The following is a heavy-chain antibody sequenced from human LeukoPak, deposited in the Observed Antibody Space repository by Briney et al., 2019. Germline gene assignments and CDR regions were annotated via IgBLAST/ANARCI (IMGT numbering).Heavy chain of an antibody. D-gene: IGHD4-17*01. CDR1: GGSISSYY. J-gene: IGHJ4*02. Sequence: PSETLSLTCTVSGGSISSYYWSWIRQPPGKGLEWIGYIYYSGSTNYNPSLKSRVTISVDTSKNQFSLKLSSVTAADTAVYYCARDRNGATVNWGQGTLVTVSS. CDR3: ARDRNGATVN. CDR2: IYYSGST. V-gene: IGHV4-59*01.